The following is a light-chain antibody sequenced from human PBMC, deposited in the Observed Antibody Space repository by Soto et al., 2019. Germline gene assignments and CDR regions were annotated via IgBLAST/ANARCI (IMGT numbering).Light chain of an antibody. V-gene: IGKV3-20*01. J-gene: IGKJ2*01. CDR2: AAS. CDR3: HQYGRSPQT. CDR1: QSVPSDL. Sequence: EIVLTQSPGTLSLSPGERATLSCRASQSVPSDLLAWYQQKPGQAPRLVIYAASRRATGISDRFSGSGSGTDFTLTISRLEPEDFVVYFCHQYGRSPQTFGQGTKLDIK.